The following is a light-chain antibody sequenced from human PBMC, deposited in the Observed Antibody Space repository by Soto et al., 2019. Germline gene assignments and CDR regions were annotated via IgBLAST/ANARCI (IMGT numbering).Light chain of an antibody. V-gene: IGKV3-15*01. Sequence: TVVTQSPATLSVSPGERATLSCMVGHGVATSLSWYQQKPGQVPRLLIYGAFTRATGIPDRFSGSGSGTAFTLTISSLQSEDVAVYFSQEYDNWPPEGPFGQGTKVDI. CDR1: HGVATS. CDR3: QEYDNWPPEGP. J-gene: IGKJ1*01. CDR2: GAF.